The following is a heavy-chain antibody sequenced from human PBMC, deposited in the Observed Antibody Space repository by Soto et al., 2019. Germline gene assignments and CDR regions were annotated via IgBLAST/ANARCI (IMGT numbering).Heavy chain of an antibody. CDR2: IYGSGSV. D-gene: IGHD3-16*01. CDR1: GGSISGYY. Sequence: QVQLQESGPRLVQPSETLSLICSVSGGSISGYYWSWIRQPAGKGLEWIGGIYGSGSVDYHPSLKRRGTMSGGPSKNYFPLKLGSGAAADTAGFYLARDHSDQLRFGGGFDPWGQGILVTVSA. CDR3: ARDHSDQLRFGGGFDP. J-gene: IGHJ5*02. V-gene: IGHV4-4*07.